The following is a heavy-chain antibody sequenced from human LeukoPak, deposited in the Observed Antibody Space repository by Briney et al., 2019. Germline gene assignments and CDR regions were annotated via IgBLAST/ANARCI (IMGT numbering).Heavy chain of an antibody. V-gene: IGHV4-39*07. D-gene: IGHD1-26*01. J-gene: IGHJ5*02. CDR3: ARDRGGSYLEYNWFDP. Sequence: PSETLSLTCTVSGGSLSSGSYYWGWIRQPPGKGLEWIGSIYYSGSTYYNPSLKSRVTISVDTSKNQFSLKLSSVTAADTAVYYCARDRGGSYLEYNWFDPWGQGTLVTVSS. CDR1: GGSLSSGSYY. CDR2: IYYSGST.